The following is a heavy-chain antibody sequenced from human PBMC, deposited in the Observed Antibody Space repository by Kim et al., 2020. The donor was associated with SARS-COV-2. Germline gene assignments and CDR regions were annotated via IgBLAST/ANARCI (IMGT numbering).Heavy chain of an antibody. J-gene: IGHJ4*02. V-gene: IGHV4-34*01. CDR3: ASGYSYGYRPFDY. CDR2: INHSGST. CDR1: GGSFSGYY. Sequence: SETLSLTCAVYGGSFSGYYWSWIRQPPGKGLEWIGEINHSGSTNYNPSLKSRVTISVDKSKNQFSLKLSSVTAADTAVYYCASGYSYGYRPFDYWGQGILVTVSS. D-gene: IGHD5-18*01.